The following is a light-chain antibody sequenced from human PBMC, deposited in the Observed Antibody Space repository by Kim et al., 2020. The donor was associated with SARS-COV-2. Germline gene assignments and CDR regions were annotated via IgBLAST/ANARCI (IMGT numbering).Light chain of an antibody. J-gene: IGLJ3*02. CDR2: DVA. Sequence: GQSVTVAGTGTSSDVSDYNYVSWSQHHPGKAPKLMIYDVAKRPSGVPDRFSGSKSGNTASLTISGLQAEDEADYYCCSYAGSYTWVFGGGTQLTVL. CDR1: SSDVSDYNY. V-gene: IGLV2-11*01. CDR3: CSYAGSYTWV.